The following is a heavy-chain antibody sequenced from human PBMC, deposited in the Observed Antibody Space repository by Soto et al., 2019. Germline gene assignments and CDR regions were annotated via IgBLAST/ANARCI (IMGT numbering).Heavy chain of an antibody. V-gene: IGHV3-21*01. J-gene: IGHJ4*02. CDR2: ISSSSSYI. D-gene: IGHD6-6*01. Sequence: GGSLRLSCTASGFTFSSYSMNWVRQAPGKGLEWVSSISSSSSYIYYADSVKGRFTISRDNAKNSLYLQMNSLRAEDTAVYYCARAAYSGSYYFDYWGQGTLGTVSS. CDR1: GFTFSSYS. CDR3: ARAAYSGSYYFDY.